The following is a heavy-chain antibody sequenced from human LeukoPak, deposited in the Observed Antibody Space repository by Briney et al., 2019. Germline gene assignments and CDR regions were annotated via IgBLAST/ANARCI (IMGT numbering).Heavy chain of an antibody. CDR2: INPNSGGT. J-gene: IGHJ4*02. CDR3: ARAHRASDIRFLEWLPFGY. V-gene: IGHV1-2*02. Sequence: ASVKVSCKASGYTFTGYYMHWVRQAPGQGLEWMGWINPNSGGTNYAQKLQGRVTMTTDTSTSTAYMELRSLRSDDTAVYYCARAHRASDIRFLEWLPFGYWGQGTLVTVSS. D-gene: IGHD3-3*01. CDR1: GYTFTGYY.